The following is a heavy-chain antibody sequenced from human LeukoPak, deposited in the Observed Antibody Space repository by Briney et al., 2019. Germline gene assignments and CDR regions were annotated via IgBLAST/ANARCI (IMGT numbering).Heavy chain of an antibody. D-gene: IGHD6-25*01. J-gene: IGHJ2*01. CDR1: GFTFSSYS. V-gene: IGHV3-21*01. CDR3: ARDGLAAATLHWCFDL. CDR2: ISSSSSYI. Sequence: GGSLRLSCAASGFTFSSYSMNWVRQAPGKGLEWVSSISSSSSYIYSADSVKGRFTISRDNAKNSLYLQMNSLRAEDTAVYYCARDGLAAATLHWCFDLWGRGTLVTVSS.